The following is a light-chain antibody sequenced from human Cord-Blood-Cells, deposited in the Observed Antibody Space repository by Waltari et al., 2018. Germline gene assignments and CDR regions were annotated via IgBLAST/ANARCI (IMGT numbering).Light chain of an antibody. Sequence: EIVLTQSPATLSLSPGESATLSSRPSQSVSSYLAWYQQKPGQAPRLLIYDASNRATGIPARFSGSGSGTDFTLTISSLEPEDFAVYYCQQRSNWPWTFGQGTKVEIK. CDR2: DAS. V-gene: IGKV3-11*01. CDR1: QSVSSY. CDR3: QQRSNWPWT. J-gene: IGKJ1*01.